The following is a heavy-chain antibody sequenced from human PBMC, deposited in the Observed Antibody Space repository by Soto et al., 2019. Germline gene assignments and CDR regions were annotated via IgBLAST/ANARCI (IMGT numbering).Heavy chain of an antibody. D-gene: IGHD2-15*01. CDR2: IYYSGST. CDR1: GGSIRSGDYY. Sequence: LSLTCTVSGGSIRSGDYYWSWIRQPPGKGLEWIGYIYYSGSTYYNPSLKSRVTISVDTSKNQFSLKLSSVTAADTAVYYCARVLGYCSCGSCYLLKFDPWGQGALVTVSS. V-gene: IGHV4-30-4*01. J-gene: IGHJ5*02. CDR3: ARVLGYCSCGSCYLLKFDP.